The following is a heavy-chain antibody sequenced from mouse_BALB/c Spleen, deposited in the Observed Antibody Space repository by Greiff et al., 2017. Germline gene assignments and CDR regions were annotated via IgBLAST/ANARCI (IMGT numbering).Heavy chain of an antibody. CDR2: ISSGGSYT. D-gene: IGHD2-3*01. Sequence: DVQLVESGGGLVKPGGSLKLSCAASGFTFSSYAMSWVRQTPEKRLEWVATISSGGSYTYYPDSVKGRFTISRDNAKNTLYLQMSGLRSEDTAMYYCARHDGYSFAYWGQGTLVTVSA. V-gene: IGHV5-9-3*01. CDR3: ARHDGYSFAY. J-gene: IGHJ3*01. CDR1: GFTFSSYA.